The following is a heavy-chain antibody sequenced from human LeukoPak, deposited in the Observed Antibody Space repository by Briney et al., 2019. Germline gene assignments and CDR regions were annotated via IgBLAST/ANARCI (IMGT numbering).Heavy chain of an antibody. V-gene: IGHV4-61*02. CDR3: AMRRVEMATIYAFDI. CDR1: GGSISSGSYY. J-gene: IGHJ3*02. Sequence: SQTLFLTCTVSGGSISSGSYYWSWIRQPAGKGLEWIGRIYTSGSTNYNPSLKSRVTISVDTSKNQFSLKLSSVTAADTAVYYCAMRRVEMATIYAFDIWGQGTMVTVSS. CDR2: IYTSGST. D-gene: IGHD5-24*01.